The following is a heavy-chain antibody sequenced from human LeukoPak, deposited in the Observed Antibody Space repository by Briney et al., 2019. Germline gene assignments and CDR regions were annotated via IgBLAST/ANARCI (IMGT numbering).Heavy chain of an antibody. CDR2: INPNNDDT. CDR1: GYTFTGYY. J-gene: IGHJ4*02. CDR3: ARQRAVALPAARWGHHSSSGDEVY. D-gene: IGHD2-2*01. Sequence: ASVTVSCKASGYTFTGYYVHWLRQPPGQGLEWMGWINPNNDDTNNAQKFQGRVTMTRDTSIRKAYLELSRLRSDDTAVFYCARQRAVALPAARWGHHSSSGDEVYWGQGTLVTVSS. V-gene: IGHV1-2*02.